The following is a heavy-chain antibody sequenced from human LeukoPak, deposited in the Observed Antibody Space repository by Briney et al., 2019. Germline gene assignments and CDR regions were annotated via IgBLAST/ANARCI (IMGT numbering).Heavy chain of an antibody. J-gene: IGHJ4*02. CDR1: GFPFSSYW. V-gene: IGHV3-7*01. Sequence: GGSLRLSCAASGFPFSSYWMNWVRQAPGKGLEWVANIKQDGSEKFYVDSVKGRFTISRDNAKNSLYLQMNSLRADDTAVYYCASLGNWGQGTLSPSPQ. CDR3: ASLGN. D-gene: IGHD1-1*01. CDR2: IKQDGSEK.